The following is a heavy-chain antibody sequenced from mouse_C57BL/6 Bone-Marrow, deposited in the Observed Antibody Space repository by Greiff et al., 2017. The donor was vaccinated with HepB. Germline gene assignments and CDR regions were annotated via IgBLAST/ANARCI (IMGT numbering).Heavy chain of an antibody. J-gene: IGHJ1*03. D-gene: IGHD1-1*01. Sequence: QVQLQQPGAELVKPGASVKLSCKASGYTFTSYWMQWVKQRPGQGLEWIGEIDPSDSYTNYNQKFKGKATLTVDTSSSTAYMQLSSLTSEDSAVYYCARRVLLRVWYFDVWGTGTTVTVSS. CDR1: GYTFTSYW. CDR3: ARRVLLRVWYFDV. V-gene: IGHV1-50*01. CDR2: IDPSDSYT.